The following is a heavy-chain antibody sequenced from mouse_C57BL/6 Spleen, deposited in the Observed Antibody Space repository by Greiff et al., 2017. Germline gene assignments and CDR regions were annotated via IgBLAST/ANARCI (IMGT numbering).Heavy chain of an antibody. V-gene: IGHV1-50*01. CDR1: GYTFTSYW. CDR3: ASVGTAQASFAY. CDR2: IDPSDSYT. D-gene: IGHD3-2*02. Sequence: QVQLKQPGAELVKPGASVKLSCKASGYTFTSYWMQWVKQRPGQGLEWIGEIDPSDSYTNYNQKFKGKATLTVDTSSSTAYMQLSSLTSEDSAVYYCASVGTAQASFAYWGQGTLVTVSA. J-gene: IGHJ3*01.